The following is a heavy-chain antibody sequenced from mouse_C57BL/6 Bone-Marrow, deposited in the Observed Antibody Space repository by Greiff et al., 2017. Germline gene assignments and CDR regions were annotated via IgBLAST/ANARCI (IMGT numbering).Heavy chain of an antibody. D-gene: IGHD1-1*01. CDR2: IDPSYSYT. CDR1: GYTFTSYW. V-gene: IGHV1-69*01. Sequence: QVQLQQPGAELVMPGASVKLSCKASGYTFTSYWMHWVKQRPGQGLEWIGEIDPSYSYTNYNQKFKGKSTLTVDKSSSTAYMQLSSLTSEDSAVYYCAREGYYYGSTGFDYWGQGTTLTVSS. CDR3: AREGYYYGSTGFDY. J-gene: IGHJ2*01.